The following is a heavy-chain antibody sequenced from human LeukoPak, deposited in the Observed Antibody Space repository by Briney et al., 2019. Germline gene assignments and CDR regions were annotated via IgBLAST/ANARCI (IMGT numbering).Heavy chain of an antibody. V-gene: IGHV4-59*08. Sequence: PSETLSLTCTVSGGSISNSYWSWVRQPPRKGLEWIGYTSYSGSTNYNPSLTSRVTMSLDTSTAQFSLRLISVTAADTAVDYCARTVSGDYYGMDVWGQGTTVTVSS. CDR1: GGSISNSY. CDR2: TSYSGST. CDR3: ARTVSGDYYGMDV. D-gene: IGHD1-26*01. J-gene: IGHJ6*02.